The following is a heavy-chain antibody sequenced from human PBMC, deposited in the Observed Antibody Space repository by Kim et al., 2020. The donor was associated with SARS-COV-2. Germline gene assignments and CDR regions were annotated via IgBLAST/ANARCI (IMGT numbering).Heavy chain of an antibody. Sequence: SETLSLTCAVSGGSISSSNWWSWVRQPPGKGLEWIGEIYHSGSTNYNPSLKSRVTISVDKSKNQFSLKLSSVNAADTAVYYCARSRVLWFGELPLYYFDYWGQGTLVTVSS. D-gene: IGHD3-10*01. V-gene: IGHV4-4*02. CDR3: ARSRVLWFGELPLYYFDY. CDR1: GGSISSSNW. CDR2: IYHSGST. J-gene: IGHJ4*02.